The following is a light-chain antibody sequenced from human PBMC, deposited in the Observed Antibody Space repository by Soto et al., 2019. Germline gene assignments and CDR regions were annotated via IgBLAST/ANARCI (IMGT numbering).Light chain of an antibody. J-gene: IGKJ2*01. CDR2: AAS. CDR3: QQSYSTPRT. CDR1: QSISSY. Sequence: DIQMTQSPPSLSASVGDRVTITCRASQSISSYLNWYQQKPGKAPKLLIYAASSLQSGVPSRFSGSGSGTDFTLTISSLQPEDFATYYCQQSYSTPRTFGQGTKREIK. V-gene: IGKV1-39*01.